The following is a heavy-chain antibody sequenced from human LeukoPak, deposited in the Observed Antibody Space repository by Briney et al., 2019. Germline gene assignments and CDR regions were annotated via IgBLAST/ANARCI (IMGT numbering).Heavy chain of an antibody. J-gene: IGHJ4*02. Sequence: GGSLRLSCAASGFTFSSYSMNWVRQAPGKGLEWVSSISSSSSYIYYADSVKGRFTISRDNAKNSLYLQMNSLRDEDTAVYYCARDPDDYGDYEDFDYWGQGTLVTVSS. CDR2: ISSSSSYI. V-gene: IGHV3-21*01. CDR3: ARDPDDYGDYEDFDY. D-gene: IGHD4-17*01. CDR1: GFTFSSYS.